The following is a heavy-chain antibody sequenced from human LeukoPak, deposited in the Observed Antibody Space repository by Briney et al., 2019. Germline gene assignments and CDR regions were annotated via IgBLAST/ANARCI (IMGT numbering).Heavy chain of an antibody. V-gene: IGHV3-48*03. CDR2: ISGSGSTI. CDR1: GFTFRSYE. CDR3: AGLVLDY. Sequence: GGSLRLSCAASGFTFRSYEMTWVRQAPGKGLEWVSYISGSGSTIYYTDSVKGRFTISRDNAKNSLYLQMNGLRAEDTAVYCCAGLVLDYWGQGTLVTVSS. J-gene: IGHJ4*02. D-gene: IGHD6-19*01.